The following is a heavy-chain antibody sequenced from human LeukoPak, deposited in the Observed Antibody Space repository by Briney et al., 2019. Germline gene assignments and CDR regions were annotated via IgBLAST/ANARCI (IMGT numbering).Heavy chain of an antibody. CDR3: ALRASSGWLSIDY. CDR1: GGSFSGYY. D-gene: IGHD6-19*01. CDR2: INHSGST. J-gene: IGHJ4*02. V-gene: IGHV4-34*01. Sequence: PSETMSLTCAVYGGSFSGYYWSWIRQPPGKGLEWIGEINHSGSTNYNPSLKSRVTISVDTSKNQFSLKLSSVTAAGTAVYYCALRASSGWLSIDYWGQGTLVTVSS.